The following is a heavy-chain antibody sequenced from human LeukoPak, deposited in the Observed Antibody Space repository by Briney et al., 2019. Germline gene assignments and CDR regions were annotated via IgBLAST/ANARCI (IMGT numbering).Heavy chain of an antibody. CDR3: ARAGGSRYYYAMDV. Sequence: GGSLRLSCAVSGFTFDDYGMHWVRQAPGKGLECVSGISWNSDSVGYADSVKGRFTISRDNAENSLYLQMNSLRAEDTAFYYCARAGGSRYYYAMDVWGQGTTVTVSS. V-gene: IGHV3-9*01. J-gene: IGHJ6*02. CDR2: ISWNSDSV. D-gene: IGHD3-16*01. CDR1: GFTFDDYG.